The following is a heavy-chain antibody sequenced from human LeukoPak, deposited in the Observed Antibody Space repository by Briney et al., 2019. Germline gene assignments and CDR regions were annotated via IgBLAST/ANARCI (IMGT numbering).Heavy chain of an antibody. D-gene: IGHD3-9*01. V-gene: IGHV4-31*03. CDR2: IYYSGST. Sequence: TLSLTCTVSGGSISSGGYYWSWIRQHPGKGLEWIGYIYYSGSTYYNPSLKSRVTISMDTAKNQFSLKVSSVTAADTAVYYCARDGAGMTGTGLDYWGQGILATVSS. CDR3: ARDGAGMTGTGLDY. CDR1: GGSISSGGYY. J-gene: IGHJ4*02.